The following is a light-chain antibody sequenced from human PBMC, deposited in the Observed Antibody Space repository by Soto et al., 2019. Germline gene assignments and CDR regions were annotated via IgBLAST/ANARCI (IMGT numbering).Light chain of an antibody. J-gene: IGLJ2*01. Sequence: SYELTQPPSVSVAPGQTARITCGGNNIGWKSVHWYQQKPGQAPVLVVYHNTDRPSGIPERFSGSNSANTATLTISRVEAGDEADYYCQVWDSLSDHVVFGGGTKLTVL. CDR3: QVWDSLSDHVV. CDR2: HNT. CDR1: NIGWKS. V-gene: IGLV3-21*02.